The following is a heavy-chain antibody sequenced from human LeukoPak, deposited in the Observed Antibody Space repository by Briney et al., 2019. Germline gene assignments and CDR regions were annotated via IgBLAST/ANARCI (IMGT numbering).Heavy chain of an antibody. D-gene: IGHD3-22*01. CDR2: IYPGDSDT. CDR1: GYSFTSYW. J-gene: IGHJ5*02. V-gene: IGHV5-51*01. Sequence: GESLKISCKGSGYSFTSYWIGWVRQMPGKGLEWMGIIYPGDSDTRYSPSFQGQVTISADKSISTAYLQWSSLKASDTAMYYCARRREYYDSSGYYWESWFDPWGQGTLVTVSS. CDR3: ARRREYYDSSGYYWESWFDP.